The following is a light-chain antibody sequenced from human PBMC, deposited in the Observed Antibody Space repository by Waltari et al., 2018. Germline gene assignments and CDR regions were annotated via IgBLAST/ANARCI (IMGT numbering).Light chain of an antibody. CDR2: QDN. CDR3: QACDSSTMV. Sequence: SYELIQPPSVSVSPGQTATITCSGANLGEKYACWYQQRPGQSPVLVVYQDNKRPPGIPDRFSGSISGNTASLTISGAQAIDEADYYCQACDSSTMVFGGGTKLTVL. J-gene: IGLJ2*01. CDR1: NLGEKY. V-gene: IGLV3-1*01.